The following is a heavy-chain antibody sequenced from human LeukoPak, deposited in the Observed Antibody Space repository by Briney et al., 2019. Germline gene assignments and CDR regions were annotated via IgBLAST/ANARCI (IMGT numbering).Heavy chain of an antibody. CDR3: TTVVLPEA. D-gene: IGHD2-2*01. V-gene: IGHV3-15*01. Sequence: GGSLRLSCAASGFTFSSYATHWVRQAPGKGLEWVGRIKSKTDGGTTDYAAPVKGRFTISRDDSKNTLSLQMNSLQTEDTALYYCTTVVLPEAWGQGTLVTVSS. CDR1: GFTFSSYA. CDR2: IKSKTDGGTT. J-gene: IGHJ4*02.